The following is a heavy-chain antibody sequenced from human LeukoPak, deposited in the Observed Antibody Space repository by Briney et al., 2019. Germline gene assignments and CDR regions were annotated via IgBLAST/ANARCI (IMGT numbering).Heavy chain of an antibody. CDR3: AKDLNGVMGLDGMDV. D-gene: IGHD3-16*01. CDR1: GFTFSSYS. CDR2: ISSSSSTI. J-gene: IGHJ6*02. Sequence: PGGSLRLSCAASGFTFSSYSMNWVRQAPGKGLEWVSYISSSSSTIYYADSVKGRFTISRDNAKNSLYLQMNSLRAEDTALYYCAKDLNGVMGLDGMDVWGQGTTVTVSS. V-gene: IGHV3-48*01.